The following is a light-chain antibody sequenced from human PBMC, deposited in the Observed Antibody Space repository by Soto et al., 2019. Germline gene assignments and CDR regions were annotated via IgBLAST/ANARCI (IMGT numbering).Light chain of an antibody. CDR2: NAF. Sequence: VMTQSPATLSVSPGERATLSCRASQSISSNVAWYQQKPGQAPRLLIYNAFTRATGVPARFSGSGSGTDFALTISSVQSDDFAVYYCQQAGTFGQGTKVEIK. J-gene: IGKJ1*01. CDR3: QQAGT. V-gene: IGKV3-15*01. CDR1: QSISSN.